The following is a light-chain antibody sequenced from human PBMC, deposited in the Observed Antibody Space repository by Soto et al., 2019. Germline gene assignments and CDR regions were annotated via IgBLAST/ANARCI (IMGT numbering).Light chain of an antibody. CDR2: GTS. CDR1: PSLSSS. Sequence: KLLTQSPGTLSLSPGERATLFCRASPSLSSSLAWYQQKSGQAPRLIIYGTSRRATGVPVRFSGSGSGTDFTLTISSLQSEDFGVYFCQQYDNWPWTFGQGTKVDIK. J-gene: IGKJ1*01. CDR3: QQYDNWPWT. V-gene: IGKV3-15*01.